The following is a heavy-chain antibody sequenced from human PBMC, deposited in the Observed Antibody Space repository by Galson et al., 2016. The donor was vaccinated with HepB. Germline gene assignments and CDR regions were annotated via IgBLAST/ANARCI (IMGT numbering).Heavy chain of an antibody. V-gene: IGHV3-30-3*01. Sequence: LRLSCAASGFTFTTYAMHWVRQAPGKGLEWVAVISYDGLDKYYGDSVKGRFTISRDNSKDTVYLQMNSLRADDTAVYYCAREYATADRWGQGTLVTVSS. CDR3: AREYATADR. CDR2: ISYDGLDK. J-gene: IGHJ1*01. CDR1: GFTFTTYA. D-gene: IGHD1-14*01.